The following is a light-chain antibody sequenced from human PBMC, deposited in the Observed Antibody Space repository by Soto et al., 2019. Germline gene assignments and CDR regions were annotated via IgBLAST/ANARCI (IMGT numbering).Light chain of an antibody. J-gene: IGKJ4*01. CDR1: QGIVTY. CDR2: AAS. V-gene: IGKV1-27*01. Sequence: DIQMTQSPSSLSASVGDTVTITCRASQGIVTYLAWYQQKPGKVPKLLIYAASTLLSGVPSRFSGSGSGLDFTLTITSLQPEDVATYYCQKYDSVPPVTFGGGTKVEIK. CDR3: QKYDSVPPVT.